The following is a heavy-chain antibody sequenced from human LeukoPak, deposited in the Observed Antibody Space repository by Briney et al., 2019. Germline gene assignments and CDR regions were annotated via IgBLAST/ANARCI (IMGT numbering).Heavy chain of an antibody. CDR3: ARELQQLVRSGYYYYMDV. CDR1: VYTFTGYY. V-gene: IGHV1-2*06. CDR2: INPNSGGT. Sequence: ASVKVSCKASVYTFTGYYMHWVRQAPGQGLEWMGRINPNSGGTNYAQKFQGRVTMTRDTSISTAYMELSRLRSDDTAVYYCARELQQLVRSGYYYYMDVWGKGTTVTVSS. D-gene: IGHD6-13*01. J-gene: IGHJ6*03.